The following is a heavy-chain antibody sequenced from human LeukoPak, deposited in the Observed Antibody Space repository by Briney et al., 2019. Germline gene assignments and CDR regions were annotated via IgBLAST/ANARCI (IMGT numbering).Heavy chain of an antibody. V-gene: IGHV4-38-2*01. Sequence: PSETLSLTCAVSGYSISRDYYWGWIRQPPGKGLEWIGSIYRSGSTYYNPSLKSRVTISVDTSENQFSLRLNSVTAADTAVYYCARPSTTTTTGAFDYWGQGALVTVSS. CDR2: IYRSGST. CDR1: GYSISRDYY. J-gene: IGHJ4*02. CDR3: ARPSTTTTTGAFDY. D-gene: IGHD1-1*01.